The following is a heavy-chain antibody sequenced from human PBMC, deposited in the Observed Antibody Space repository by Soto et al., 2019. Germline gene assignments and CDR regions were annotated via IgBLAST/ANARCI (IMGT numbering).Heavy chain of an antibody. D-gene: IGHD3-16*01. CDR3: ARDSYMGY. J-gene: IGHJ4*02. V-gene: IGHV3-66*01. CDR2: IYNDGSA. Sequence: EVQLVESGGGLVQPGGSLGLSCAASGFTVSSRYMSWVRQAPGKGLEWVSVIYNDGSAYYADSVKGRFTISRDDSKNTRHLQMNSLRVEDTAVYYCARDSYMGYWGQGTLVTVSS. CDR1: GFTVSSRY.